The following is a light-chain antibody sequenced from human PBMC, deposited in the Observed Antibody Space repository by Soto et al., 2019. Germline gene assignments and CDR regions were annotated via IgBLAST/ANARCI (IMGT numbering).Light chain of an antibody. V-gene: IGKV3-20*01. J-gene: IGKJ2*03. CDR1: QSVSSNY. CDR2: ATS. CDR3: QQYGNGNSPRYS. Sequence: ELVLTQSPGTLSLSLGDRATLSCRASQSVSSNYLAWYQQKPGQAPRLLIYATSSRATGIPDRFSGSGSGTDFTLIISRLEPEDFAVYYCQQYGNGNSPRYSFGQGTRLEIK.